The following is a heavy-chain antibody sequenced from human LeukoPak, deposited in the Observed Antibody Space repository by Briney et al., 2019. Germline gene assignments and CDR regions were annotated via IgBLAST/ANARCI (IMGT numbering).Heavy chain of an antibody. Sequence: NPSETLSLTCTVSGGSISTYYWSWIRQPAGKGLEWIGRIYTSGTTNYNPSLKSRVTMSVDTSKNQFSLKLSSVTAADTAVYYCARRTGYYYGSGSYYNWGQGTLVTVSS. J-gene: IGHJ4*02. V-gene: IGHV4-4*07. CDR2: IYTSGTT. CDR3: ARRTGYYYGSGSYYN. D-gene: IGHD3-10*01. CDR1: GGSISTYY.